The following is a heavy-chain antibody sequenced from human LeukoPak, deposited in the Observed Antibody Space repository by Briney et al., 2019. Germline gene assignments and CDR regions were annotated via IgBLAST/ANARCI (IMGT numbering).Heavy chain of an antibody. CDR1: GFTFYSYA. CDR3: VKGVLRGYSAPGAFDI. J-gene: IGHJ3*02. D-gene: IGHD5-18*01. CDR2: ISTTGGTT. Sequence: GGSLRLSCAASGFTFYSYAMTWVRQAPGKGLEWVSTISTTGGTTYYADSVKGRFTISRDDSKNTLYLRMKSLRAEDTAIYYCVKGVLRGYSAPGAFDIWGQGTMVTVSS. V-gene: IGHV3-23*01.